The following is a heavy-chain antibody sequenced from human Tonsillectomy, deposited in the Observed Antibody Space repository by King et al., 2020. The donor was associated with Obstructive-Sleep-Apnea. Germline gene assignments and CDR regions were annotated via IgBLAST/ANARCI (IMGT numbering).Heavy chain of an antibody. CDR2: VRYDGNNK. Sequence: VQLVESGGGVVQPGRSLRLSCAASGFTFSNFGMHWVRQAPGKGLEWVAFVRYDGNNKYYADSVKGRLTISRDNSKNTLYLQMNSLRAEDTAVYYCAKEPVDTAMVRTFYYGLDVWGQGTTVTDSS. D-gene: IGHD5-18*01. CDR3: AKEPVDTAMVRTFYYGLDV. J-gene: IGHJ6*02. V-gene: IGHV3-30*02. CDR1: GFTFSNFG.